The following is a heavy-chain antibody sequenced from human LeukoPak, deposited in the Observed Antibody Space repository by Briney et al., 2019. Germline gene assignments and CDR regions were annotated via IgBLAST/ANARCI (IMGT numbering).Heavy chain of an antibody. CDR3: ARDLVAAREDYHYYGSDV. D-gene: IGHD2-15*01. CDR2: IYSAGST. CDR1: GFTVSSSY. J-gene: IGHJ6*02. V-gene: IGHV3-66*02. Sequence: SGRSLGLSCAASGFTVSSSYISWVRQAPGKGLKWVSVIYSAGSTYYADSVKGRFTISRDNSKNTLYLQLNSLRPEDTAVYYCARDLVAAREDYHYYGSDVWGQGTTVTVS.